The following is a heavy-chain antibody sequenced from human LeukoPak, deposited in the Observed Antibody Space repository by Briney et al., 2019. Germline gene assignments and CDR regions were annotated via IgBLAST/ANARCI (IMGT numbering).Heavy chain of an antibody. J-gene: IGHJ4*02. CDR2: IRSDGGIK. CDR3: AKDLPAAYFDY. Sequence: GGSLRLSGAASGFTFSNFGMHWVRQAPGKGLEWVAFIRSDGGIKYYADSVKGRFTISRDNSKNTLYLQMNSLRAEDTAVHYCAKDLPAAYFDYWGQGTLVTVSS. CDR1: GFTFSNFG. D-gene: IGHD2-2*01. V-gene: IGHV3-30*02.